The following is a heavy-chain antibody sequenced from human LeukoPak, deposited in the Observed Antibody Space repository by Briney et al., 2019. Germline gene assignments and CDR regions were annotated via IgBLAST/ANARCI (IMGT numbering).Heavy chain of an antibody. J-gene: IGHJ4*02. CDR1: GGSISSSSYY. Sequence: PSETLSLTCTVSGGSISSSSYYWGWIRQPPGKGLEWIGSIYYSGSTYYNPPLKSRVTISVDTSRNQFSLRLSSVTAADTAVYFCARGINTWYEGYFDYWGQGTLVTVSS. CDR2: IYYSGST. CDR3: ARGINTWYEGYFDY. V-gene: IGHV4-39*07. D-gene: IGHD6-13*01.